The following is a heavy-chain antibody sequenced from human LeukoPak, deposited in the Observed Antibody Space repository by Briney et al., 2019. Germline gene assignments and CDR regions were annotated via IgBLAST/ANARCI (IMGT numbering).Heavy chain of an antibody. CDR3: AREGIAAAGKGGFDY. Sequence: PGGSLRLSCAASGFTFSSYEMNWVRQAPGKGLEGVSYISIGSTIYYSDSVKGRFTIARDNAKNSLYLQMNSLRAEDTAVYYCAREGIAAAGKGGFDYWGQGTQVTVSS. J-gene: IGHJ4*02. V-gene: IGHV3-48*03. CDR2: ISIGSTI. CDR1: GFTFSSYE. D-gene: IGHD6-13*01.